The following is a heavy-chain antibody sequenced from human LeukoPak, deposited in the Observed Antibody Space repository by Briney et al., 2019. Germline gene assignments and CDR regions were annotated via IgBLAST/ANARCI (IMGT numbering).Heavy chain of an antibody. Sequence: GGSLRLSCAASGFTFSSYAMSWVRQAPGKGLEWVSAISGSGGSTYYTDSVKGRFTISRDNSKNTLYLQMNSLRAEDTAVYYCAKDRGHCGGDCYGSYFDYWGQGTLVTVSS. D-gene: IGHD2-21*01. J-gene: IGHJ4*02. V-gene: IGHV3-23*01. CDR2: ISGSGGST. CDR1: GFTFSSYA. CDR3: AKDRGHCGGDCYGSYFDY.